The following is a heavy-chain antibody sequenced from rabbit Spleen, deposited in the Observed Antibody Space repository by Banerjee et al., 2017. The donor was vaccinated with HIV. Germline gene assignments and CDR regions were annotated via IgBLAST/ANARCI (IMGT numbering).Heavy chain of an antibody. V-gene: IGHV1S40*01. CDR2: INAYTGKP. J-gene: IGHJ6*01. Sequence: QSLEESGGDLVKPGASLTLTCTASGLPFNSGNYMCWVRQAPGKGLEWIACINAYTGKPVYATWAKGRFTISRTSSTTVTLQMTSLTAADTATYFCAREDVGGSVSLWGPGTLVTVS. CDR3: AREDVGGSVSL. D-gene: IGHD1-1*01. CDR1: GLPFNSGNY.